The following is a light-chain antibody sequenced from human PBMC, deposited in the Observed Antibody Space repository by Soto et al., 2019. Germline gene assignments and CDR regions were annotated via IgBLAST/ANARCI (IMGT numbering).Light chain of an antibody. CDR2: AAS. J-gene: IGKJ2*01. V-gene: IGKV1-39*01. CDR1: QTINIY. Sequence: DIQMTQSPSSLSASVGDRVTITCRASQTINIYLSWYQHKPGEAPNLLIYAASTFRTGVPSRFSGSGSGTDFTLTTSSMQPEDSATYYCQQTHSTPYTFGQGTKLEI. CDR3: QQTHSTPYT.